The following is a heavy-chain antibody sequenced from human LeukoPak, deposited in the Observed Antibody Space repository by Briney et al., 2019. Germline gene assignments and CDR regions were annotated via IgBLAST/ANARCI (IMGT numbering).Heavy chain of an antibody. V-gene: IGHV1-2*02. Sequence: ASVKVSCKASGYTFTGYYMHWVRQAPGQGLEWMGWINPNSGGTNYAQKFQGRVAMTRDTSTSTVYMELSSLRSEDTAVYYCAREKAKDYYDSSGYSFDYWGQGTLATVSS. D-gene: IGHD3-22*01. J-gene: IGHJ4*02. CDR3: AREKAKDYYDSSGYSFDY. CDR1: GYTFTGYY. CDR2: INPNSGGT.